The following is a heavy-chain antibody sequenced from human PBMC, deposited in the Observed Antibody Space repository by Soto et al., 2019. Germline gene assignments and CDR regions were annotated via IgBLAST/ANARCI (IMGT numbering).Heavy chain of an antibody. J-gene: IGHJ6*02. V-gene: IGHV1-18*01. CDR2: ISAYNGNT. CDR1: GYTFTSYG. CDR3: ARDPALSGKSSGWYSPYYYYYGMDV. Sequence: ASVKVSCKASGYTFTSYGISWVRQAPGQGLEWMGWISAYNGNTKYAQKFQGRVTMTTDTSTSTAYMELRSLRSDDTAVYYCARDPALSGKSSGWYSPYYYYYGMDVWGQGTTVTVSS. D-gene: IGHD6-19*01.